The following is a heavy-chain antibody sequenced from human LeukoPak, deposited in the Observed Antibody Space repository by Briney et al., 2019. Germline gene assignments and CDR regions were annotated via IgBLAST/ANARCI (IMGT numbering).Heavy chain of an antibody. V-gene: IGHV4-4*09. D-gene: IGHD3-22*01. CDR1: GVSISSYF. J-gene: IGHJ3*02. Sequence: SETLSLTCTVSGVSISSYFWTWIRQPPGKGLEWIGYIYASGSTNYNPSLKSRVTISVDTSKTQFSLKLSSVTAADTAVYYCARIVYYDSSGYGNAFDIWGQGTMVTVSS. CDR3: ARIVYYDSSGYGNAFDI. CDR2: IYASGST.